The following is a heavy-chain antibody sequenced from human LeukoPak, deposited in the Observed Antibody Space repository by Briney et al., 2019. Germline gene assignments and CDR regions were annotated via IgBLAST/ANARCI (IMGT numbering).Heavy chain of an antibody. J-gene: IGHJ3*02. CDR3: ARDAPEDFVVTAKYAFDI. V-gene: IGHV1-18*04. CDR1: GYTFTGYY. Sequence: ASVKVSCKASGYTFTGYYMHWVRQAPGQGLEWMGWISAYNGNTNYAQKLQGRVTITTDTSTSTAYMELRSLRSDDTAVYYCARDAPEDFVVTAKYAFDIWGQGTMVTVSS. D-gene: IGHD2-21*02. CDR2: ISAYNGNT.